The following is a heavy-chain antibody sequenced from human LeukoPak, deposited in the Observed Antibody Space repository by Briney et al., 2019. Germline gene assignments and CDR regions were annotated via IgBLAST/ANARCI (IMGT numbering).Heavy chain of an antibody. CDR3: ASKQWLVSDFDY. V-gene: IGHV3-23*01. CDR2: ISGSGTNT. J-gene: IGHJ4*02. Sequence: GGSLRLSCAASGFTFSSYAMSWVRQAPGKGLEWVSVISGSGTNTYYADSVKGRFTISRDNAKNSLYLQMNSLRAEDTAVYYCASKQWLVSDFDYWGQGTLVTVSS. D-gene: IGHD6-19*01. CDR1: GFTFSSYA.